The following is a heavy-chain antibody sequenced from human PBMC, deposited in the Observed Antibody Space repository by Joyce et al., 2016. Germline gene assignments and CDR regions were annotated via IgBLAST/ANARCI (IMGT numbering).Heavy chain of an antibody. CDR3: ARNGAYSQDS. CDR2: IFLGGST. Sequence: QVQLQESGPGLVKPSGTLSLTCAVSGGSISSAHWWSWVRQPTGKGLEWIGDIFLGGSTTYNPSLMSRVTISVDKSKNQLSLKLNSVTAADTAVYYCARNGAYSQDSWGQGTLVTVSS. CDR1: GGSISSAHW. J-gene: IGHJ5*01. D-gene: IGHD5-12*01. V-gene: IGHV4-4*02.